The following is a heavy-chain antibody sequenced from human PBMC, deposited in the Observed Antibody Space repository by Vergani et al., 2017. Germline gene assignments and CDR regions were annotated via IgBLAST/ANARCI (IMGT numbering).Heavy chain of an antibody. D-gene: IGHD3-3*01. CDR3: ARVGPYDFWSGYYFGGVEYYYMDV. J-gene: IGHJ6*03. CDR2: INSDGSST. Sequence: EVQLVESGGGLVQPGGSLRLSCAASGFTFSSYWMHWVRQAPGKGLVWVSRINSDGSSTSYADSVQGRFTISRDNAKNTLYLQMNSLRAEDTAVYYCARVGPYDFWSGYYFGGVEYYYMDVWGKGTTVTVSS. V-gene: IGHV3-74*01. CDR1: GFTFSSYW.